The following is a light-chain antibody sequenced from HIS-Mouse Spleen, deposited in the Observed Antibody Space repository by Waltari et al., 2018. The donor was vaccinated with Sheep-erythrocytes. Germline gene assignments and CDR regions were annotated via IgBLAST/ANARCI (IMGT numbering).Light chain of an antibody. CDR3: QSYDSSTVV. J-gene: IGLJ2*01. CDR1: SGRIASHY. V-gene: IGLV6-57*04. Sequence: NFMLTQPHSVSESPGTTVTISCTRSSGRIASHYLPCYQQRPGSAPTTVIYEDNQRPSGVPDRFSGSIDSSSNSASLTISGLKTEDEADYYCQSYDSSTVVFGGGTKLTVL. CDR2: EDN.